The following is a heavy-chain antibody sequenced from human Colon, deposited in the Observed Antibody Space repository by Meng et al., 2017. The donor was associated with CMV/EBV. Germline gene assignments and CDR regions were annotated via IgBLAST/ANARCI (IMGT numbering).Heavy chain of an antibody. CDR1: GGSISSSGYH. CDR3: VRDGRFGGYCTSTSCYTGY. D-gene: IGHD2-2*02. CDR2: VYSSGST. V-gene: IGHV4-39*07. J-gene: IGHJ4*02. Sequence: SETLSLTCTVSGGSISSSGYHWGWIRQPPGKGLEWIGNVYSSGSTYYKPSLNSRVSISVDKSKNQFSLKLTSVTAADTAMYYCVRDGRFGGYCTSTSCYTGYWGQGTLVTVSS.